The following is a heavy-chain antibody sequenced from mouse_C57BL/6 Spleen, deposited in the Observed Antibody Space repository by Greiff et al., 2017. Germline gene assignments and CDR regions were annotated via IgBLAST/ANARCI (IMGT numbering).Heavy chain of an antibody. Sequence: EVKVVESGGDLVKPGGSLKLSCAASGFTFSSYGMSWVRQTPDKRLEWVATISSGGSYTYYPDSVKGRFTISRDNAKNTLYLQMSSLKSEDTAMYYCARDAMDDWGQGTSVTVSS. J-gene: IGHJ4*01. CDR1: GFTFSSYG. CDR3: ARDAMDD. V-gene: IGHV5-6*01. CDR2: ISSGGSYT.